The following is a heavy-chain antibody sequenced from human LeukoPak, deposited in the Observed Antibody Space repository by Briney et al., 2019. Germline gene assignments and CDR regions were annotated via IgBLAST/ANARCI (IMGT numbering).Heavy chain of an antibody. J-gene: IGHJ6*02. CDR1: GFTFSSHA. CDR3: AKGRGDYYYYGMDV. V-gene: IGHV3-23*01. Sequence: PGGSLRLSCAASGFTFSSHAMSWVRQAPGKGLEWVSTISGSGGSTYDADSVKGRFTISRDNSKNTLYLQMNSLRAEDTAVYYCAKGRGDYYYYGMDVWGQGTTVTVS. CDR2: ISGSGGST.